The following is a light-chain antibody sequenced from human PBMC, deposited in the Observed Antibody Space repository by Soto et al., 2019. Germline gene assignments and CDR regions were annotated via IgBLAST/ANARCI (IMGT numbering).Light chain of an antibody. CDR1: SSVIGGYNF. CDR2: EVS. CDR3: SSYTSSNTDV. V-gene: IGLV2-14*01. J-gene: IGLJ1*01. Sequence: QSALAQPASVSGSPGQSITISCTGTSSVIGGYNFVSWYQQHPGKAPKLIIYEVSNRPSGVSNRFSGSKSGNTASLTISGLQAEDETDYYCSSYTSSNTDVFGTGTKVTVL.